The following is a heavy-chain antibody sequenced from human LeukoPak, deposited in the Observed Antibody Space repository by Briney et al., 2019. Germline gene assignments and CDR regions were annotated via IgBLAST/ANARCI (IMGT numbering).Heavy chain of an antibody. V-gene: IGHV1-2*02. CDR2: INDNSGDT. J-gene: IGHJ5*02. CDR1: GYRFTDYY. Sequence: ASVKVSCKASGYRFTDYYIHWVRQAPGQGLEWMGWINDNSGDTYHSQKFQDRVTMTGDTSINTAYMELSRLRSDDTAVFYCARSYYDVLTGNYMWLAPWGLGTLVTVSS. D-gene: IGHD3-9*01. CDR3: ARSYYDVLTGNYMWLAP.